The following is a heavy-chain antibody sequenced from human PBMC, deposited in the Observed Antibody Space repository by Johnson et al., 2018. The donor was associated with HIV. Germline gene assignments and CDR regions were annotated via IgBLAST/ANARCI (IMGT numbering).Heavy chain of an antibody. D-gene: IGHD2-15*01. Sequence: QVQLVESGGGVVQPGRSLRLSCAASGFTFSSYGMHWVRPAPGTGLEWVAVLWYDGSIIYYAASVKGRFPISRDNSKNTLYLQMNSLRAEDTAVYYCAKGGYCSGGSCYPDAFDIWGQGTMVTVSS. V-gene: IGHV3-33*06. J-gene: IGHJ3*02. CDR1: GFTFSSYG. CDR2: LWYDGSII. CDR3: AKGGYCSGGSCYPDAFDI.